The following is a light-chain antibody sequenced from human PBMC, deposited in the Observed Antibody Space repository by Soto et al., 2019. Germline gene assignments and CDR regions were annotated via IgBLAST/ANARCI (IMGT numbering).Light chain of an antibody. Sequence: DIQMTQSPSSLSASVGYRITITFRASQDIGGRLAWLQQKPGKAPQYLIQAASILQSGVPSRFRGSGSGTEFILTINNLQPEDFESYFCLQVYSLPRTFGLGTKVDIK. J-gene: IGKJ1*01. CDR2: AAS. CDR3: LQVYSLPRT. V-gene: IGKV1-12*01. CDR1: QDIGGR.